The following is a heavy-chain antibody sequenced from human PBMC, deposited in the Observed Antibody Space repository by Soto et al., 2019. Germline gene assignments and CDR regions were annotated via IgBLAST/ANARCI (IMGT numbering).Heavy chain of an antibody. Sequence: PPETLSLTCTVSSGSTSSGGYYWSWIRQHPGKGLEWMGYIYYSGSTYDNQSLKSRVTISVDTYKKQLSLKLSSVTAADTAVYYCARGMHLDYYDSRDAFDILCQCTMVT. CDR3: ARGMHLDYYDSRDAFDI. CDR1: SGSTSSGGYY. J-gene: IGHJ3*02. CDR2: IYYSGST. D-gene: IGHD3-22*01. V-gene: IGHV4-31*03.